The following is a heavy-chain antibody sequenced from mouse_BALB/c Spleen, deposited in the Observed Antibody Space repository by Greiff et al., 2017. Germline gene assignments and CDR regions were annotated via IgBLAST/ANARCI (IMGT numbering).Heavy chain of an antibody. CDR1: GFAFSSYD. CDR2: ISSGGGST. V-gene: IGHV5-12-1*01. Sequence: EVKLVESGGGLVKPGGSLKLSCAASGFAFSSYDMSWVRQTPEKRLEWVAYISSGGGSTYYPDTVKGRFTISRDNAKNTLYLQMSSLKSEDTAMYYCARQGAYYRYDLDVWGAGTTVTVSS. CDR3: ARQGAYYRYDLDV. D-gene: IGHD2-14*01. J-gene: IGHJ1*01.